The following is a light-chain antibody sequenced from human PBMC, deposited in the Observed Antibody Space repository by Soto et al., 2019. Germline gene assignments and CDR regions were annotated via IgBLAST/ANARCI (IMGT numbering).Light chain of an antibody. J-gene: IGKJ3*01. CDR1: QSVSSY. Sequence: EIVLTQSPATLSLSPGERATLSCRASQSVSSYLAWYQQKPGQAPRLLIYDASNRATGIPARFSGSGSGTDVTLTISSLEPEDFAVYYCQQRSNRGFTFGPGTKVDIK. CDR3: QQRSNRGFT. CDR2: DAS. V-gene: IGKV3-11*01.